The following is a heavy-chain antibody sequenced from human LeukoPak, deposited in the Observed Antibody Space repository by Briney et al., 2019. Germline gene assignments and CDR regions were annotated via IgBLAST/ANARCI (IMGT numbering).Heavy chain of an antibody. CDR2: IYHSGST. CDR1: GYSISSGYY. J-gene: IGHJ4*02. CDR3: ARERVSGSYASPLDY. Sequence: SETLSLTCAVSGYSISSGYYWGWIRQPPGKGLEWIGSIYHSGSTYYNPSLKSRVTISVDTSKNQFSLKLSSVTAADTAVYYCARERVSGSYASPLDYWGQGTPVTVSS. D-gene: IGHD1-26*01. V-gene: IGHV4-38-2*02.